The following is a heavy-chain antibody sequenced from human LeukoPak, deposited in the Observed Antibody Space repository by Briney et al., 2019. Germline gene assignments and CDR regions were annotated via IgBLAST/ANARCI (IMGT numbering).Heavy chain of an antibody. CDR2: INPNSGGT. D-gene: IGHD3-3*01. J-gene: IGHJ3*02. CDR1: GYTFTGYY. Sequence: GASVKVSCKASGYTFTGYYMHLVRQAPGQGLEWMGRINPNSGGTNYAQKFQGRVTMTRDTSISTAYMELSRLRSDDTAVYYCARDPGFTIFGVVIEDAFDIWGQGTMVTVSS. CDR3: ARDPGFTIFGVVIEDAFDI. V-gene: IGHV1-2*06.